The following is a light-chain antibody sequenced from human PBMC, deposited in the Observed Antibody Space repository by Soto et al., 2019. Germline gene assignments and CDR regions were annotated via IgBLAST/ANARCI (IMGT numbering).Light chain of an antibody. CDR2: RNN. J-gene: IGLJ1*01. CDR1: SSNIGSNY. V-gene: IGLV1-47*01. Sequence: QSVLTQPPSASGTPGQRVTISCSRSSSNIGSNYVYWYQQLPGTAPKLLIYRNNQRPSGVPDRFSGSKSGTSASLAISGLRSEDEADYYCEAWDDSLSGLYVFGTGTKVTVL. CDR3: EAWDDSLSGLYV.